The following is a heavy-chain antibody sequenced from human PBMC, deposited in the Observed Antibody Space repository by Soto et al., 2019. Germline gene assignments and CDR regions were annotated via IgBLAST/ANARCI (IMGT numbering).Heavy chain of an antibody. CDR1: GGTFSSYT. J-gene: IGHJ4*02. Sequence: QVQLVQSGAEVKKPGSSVKVSCKASGGTFSSYTISWVRQAPGQGLEWMGRIIPILGIANYAQKFQGRVTITADKSTSTADMELSSLRSEDTAVYYCALTTVVTQVSDCGGQGTLLTVSS. D-gene: IGHD4-17*01. V-gene: IGHV1-69*02. CDR2: IIPILGIA. CDR3: ALTTVVTQVSDC.